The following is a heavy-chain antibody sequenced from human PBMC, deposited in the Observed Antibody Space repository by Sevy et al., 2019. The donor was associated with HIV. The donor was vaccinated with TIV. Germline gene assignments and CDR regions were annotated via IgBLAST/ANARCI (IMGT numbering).Heavy chain of an antibody. CDR2: ISSSSSTI. V-gene: IGHV3-48*02. Sequence: GGSLRLSCAASGFTFSSYSMNWVRQAPGKGLEWVSYISSSSSTIYYADSVKGRFTISRDNAKNSLYLQMNSLRDEDTAVYYCARGEYYYGSGSYYNCERGLFGSGGSCYERNYGMDVWGQGTTVTVSS. CDR3: ARGEYYYGSGSYYNCERGLFGSGGSCYERNYGMDV. CDR1: GFTFSSYS. D-gene: IGHD3-10*01. J-gene: IGHJ6*02.